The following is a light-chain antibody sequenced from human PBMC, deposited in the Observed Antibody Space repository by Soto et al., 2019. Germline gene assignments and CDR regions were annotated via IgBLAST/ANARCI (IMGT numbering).Light chain of an antibody. Sequence: EIVMTQSPATLSVSPGERATLSCGASQSVSSNLAWYQQKPGQAPRLLIYGTSTRATGIPARFSGSGSGTEFTLTISSLQYEDFAVYYCQHYNNWPRTFGQGTKVEIK. V-gene: IGKV3-15*01. CDR2: GTS. J-gene: IGKJ1*01. CDR1: QSVSSN. CDR3: QHYNNWPRT.